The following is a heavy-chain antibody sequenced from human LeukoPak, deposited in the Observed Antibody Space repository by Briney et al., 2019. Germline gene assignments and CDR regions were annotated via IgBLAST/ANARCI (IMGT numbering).Heavy chain of an antibody. V-gene: IGHV4-34*01. CDR1: GGSFSGYY. J-gene: IGHJ4*02. CDR2: INHSGST. CDR3: ARTGYVSSWISSDYFDY. Sequence: ASETLSLTCAVYGGSFSGYYWSWIRQPPGKGLEWIGEINHSGSTNYNPSLKSRVTISVDTSKNQFSLKLSSVTAADTAVYYCARTGYVSSWISSDYFDYWGQGTLVTVSS. D-gene: IGHD5-12*01.